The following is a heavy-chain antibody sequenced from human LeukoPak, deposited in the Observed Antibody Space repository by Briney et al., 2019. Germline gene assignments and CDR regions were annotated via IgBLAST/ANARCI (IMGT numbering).Heavy chain of an antibody. CDR1: GFTFSSYV. J-gene: IGHJ5*02. D-gene: IGHD3-22*01. Sequence: GGSLRLSCAASGFTFSSYVMTWVRQAPGKGLEWVSAISGSGDSTYYADSVKGRFTISRDNSKNTLYVQMNSLRVEDTAVYYCARGLVDVHDSSGYYSNWFDPWGQGTLVTVSS. CDR2: ISGSGDST. CDR3: ARGLVDVHDSSGYYSNWFDP. V-gene: IGHV3-23*01.